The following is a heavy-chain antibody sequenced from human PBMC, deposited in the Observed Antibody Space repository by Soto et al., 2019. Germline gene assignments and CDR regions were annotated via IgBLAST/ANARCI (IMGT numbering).Heavy chain of an antibody. CDR3: ARATTAVERAFDI. J-gene: IGHJ3*02. D-gene: IGHD1-1*01. V-gene: IGHV3-48*01. CDR1: GFIFSSYS. Sequence: GGSLRLSCAASGFIFSSYSMNWVRQAPGKGLEWVSFITSSAGIIYYADSVKGRFTISRDNAKSSLYLQMNSLRAEDTAVYYCARATTAVERAFDIWGQGTMVTVSS. CDR2: ITSSAGII.